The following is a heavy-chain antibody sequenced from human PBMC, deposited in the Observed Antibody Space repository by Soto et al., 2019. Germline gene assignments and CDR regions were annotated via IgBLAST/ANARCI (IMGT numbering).Heavy chain of an antibody. D-gene: IGHD2-8*01. CDR1: GFTFSTYS. Sequence: GGSMRLSCAASGFTFSTYSMNWVSHLPGKGLEWVSATSITSTYICNGYSEKGRFTISRDNAKNTMSLQMNSRRAEATAVYYCARDRGVKATGPSLDYWGQGTQVTVSS. CDR2: TSITSTYI. CDR3: ARDRGVKATGPSLDY. J-gene: IGHJ4*02. V-gene: IGHV3-21*01.